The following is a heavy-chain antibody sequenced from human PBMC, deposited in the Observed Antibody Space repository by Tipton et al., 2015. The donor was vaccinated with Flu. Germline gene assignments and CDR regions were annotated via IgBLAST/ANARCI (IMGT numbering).Heavy chain of an antibody. CDR2: IHRSGST. Sequence: TLSLTCAVSGDSTRNDYFWGWIRQPPGKGLEWIATIHRSGSTKYNPSLKSRVTISVDTSKNQFYLEMRSVTAADMAVYYCARRDFSNYVSDPKNWFDLWGQGALVTVSS. CDR3: ARRDFSNYVSDPKNWFDL. D-gene: IGHD4-11*01. J-gene: IGHJ5*02. V-gene: IGHV4-38-2*01. CDR1: GDSTRNDYF.